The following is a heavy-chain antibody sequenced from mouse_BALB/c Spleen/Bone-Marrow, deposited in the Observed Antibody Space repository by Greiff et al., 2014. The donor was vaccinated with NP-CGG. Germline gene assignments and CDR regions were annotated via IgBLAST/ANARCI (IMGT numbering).Heavy chain of an antibody. V-gene: IGHV5-17*02. CDR3: TRSGTLGAMDY. CDR2: ISSGSSTI. D-gene: IGHD3-3*01. J-gene: IGHJ4*01. Sequence: EVQLQESGGGLVQPGGSRKLSCAASGFTFSSFRMHWVRQAPEKGLEWVAYISSGSSTIYYADTMKGRFTISRDNSKNTLFLQMTSLRSEDTAMYYCTRSGTLGAMDYWGQGTSVTVSS. CDR1: GFTFSSFR.